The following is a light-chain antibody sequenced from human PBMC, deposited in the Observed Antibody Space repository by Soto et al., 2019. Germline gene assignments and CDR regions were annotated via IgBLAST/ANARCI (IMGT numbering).Light chain of an antibody. V-gene: IGLV2-14*01. Sequence: QSALTQPASVSGSPGQSITISCTGTSSDVGGYNFVSWYQQHPDKAPKLMIYDVTNRPSGVSNRFSGSKSGNTASLTISGRQAEDEADYYCSSYTRSSTYVFGTGTKLTVL. CDR1: SSDVGGYNF. J-gene: IGLJ1*01. CDR2: DVT. CDR3: SSYTRSSTYV.